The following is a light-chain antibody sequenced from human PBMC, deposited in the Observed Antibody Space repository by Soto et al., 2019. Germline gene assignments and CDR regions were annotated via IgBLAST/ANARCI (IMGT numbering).Light chain of an antibody. CDR1: QSISSY. CDR2: AAS. V-gene: IGKV1-39*01. Sequence: DIQMTQSPSSLSASVGDRVTITCRASQSISSYLNCYQQKPGKAPKLLIYAASCLQSGVPSRFIGRGSGTAFTLTLSSLQPEDFATYFCQHSDSTPYPFGQGTTLHSK. J-gene: IGKJ2*01. CDR3: QHSDSTPYP.